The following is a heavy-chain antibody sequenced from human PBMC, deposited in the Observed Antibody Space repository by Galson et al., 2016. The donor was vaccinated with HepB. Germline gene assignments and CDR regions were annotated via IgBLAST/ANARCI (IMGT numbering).Heavy chain of an antibody. V-gene: IGHV6-1*01. Sequence: CAISGDSVSSNIDAWNWIRQSPSRGLEWLGRTYYRSQWYVDYAVSVKSRININPDTSKNQFSLHLNSVTPEDTAVYYCARDGPATHDAFDFWGQGRMVTVSS. J-gene: IGHJ3*01. CDR3: ARDGPATHDAFDF. CDR2: TYYRSQWYV. CDR1: GDSVSSNIDA.